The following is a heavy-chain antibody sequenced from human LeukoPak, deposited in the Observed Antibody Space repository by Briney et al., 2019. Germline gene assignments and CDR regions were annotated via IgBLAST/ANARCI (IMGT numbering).Heavy chain of an antibody. CDR1: GFTFSSYG. V-gene: IGHV3-23*01. J-gene: IGHJ6*04. Sequence: GGSLRLSCTASGFTFSSYGMSWVRQAPGQGLEWVSGISGSGGSTYYADSVKGRFTISRDNSKNTLYLQMNSLRAEDTAVYYCAELGITMIGGVWGKGTTVTISS. CDR3: AELGITMIGGV. D-gene: IGHD3-10*02. CDR2: ISGSGGST.